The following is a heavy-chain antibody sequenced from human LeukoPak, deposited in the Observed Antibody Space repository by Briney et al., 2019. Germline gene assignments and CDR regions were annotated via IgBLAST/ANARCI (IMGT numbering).Heavy chain of an antibody. CDR3: AKGHDSSGYYSDAFDI. CDR1: GFTFSSYA. V-gene: IGHV3-23*01. Sequence: PGGSLRLXCAASGFTFSSYAMSWVRQAPGKGLEWVSAISGSGGSTYYADSVKGRFTISRDNSKNTLYLQMNSLRAEDTAVYYCAKGHDSSGYYSDAFDIWGQGTMVTVSS. D-gene: IGHD3-22*01. CDR2: ISGSGGST. J-gene: IGHJ3*02.